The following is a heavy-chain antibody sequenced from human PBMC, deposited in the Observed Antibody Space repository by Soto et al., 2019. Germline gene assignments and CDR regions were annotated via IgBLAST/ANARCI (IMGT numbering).Heavy chain of an antibody. CDR1: GFTFSDYY. D-gene: IGHD5-18*01. CDR2: ISSSSSYT. CDR3: ARASSYGYPTDY. Sequence: QVQLVESGGGLVKPGGSLRLSCAASGFTFSDYYMSWIRQAPGKGLEWVSYISSSSSYTNYADSVKGRFTISRDNAKNSLYLQMNSLRAEDTAVYYCARASSYGYPTDYWGQGTLVSVSS. J-gene: IGHJ4*02. V-gene: IGHV3-11*06.